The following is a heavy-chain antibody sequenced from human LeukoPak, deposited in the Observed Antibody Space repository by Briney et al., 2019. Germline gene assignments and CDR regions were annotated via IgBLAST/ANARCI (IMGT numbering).Heavy chain of an antibody. CDR3: ASFYSSGYYWENAFDI. D-gene: IGHD3-22*01. CDR2: INPNSGGT. Sequence: ASVKVSCKASGYTFTGYYMHWVGQAPGQGLEWMGWINPNSGGTNYAQKFQGRVTMTRDTSISTAYMELSRLRSDDTAVYYCASFYSSGYYWENAFDIWGQGTMVTVSS. CDR1: GYTFTGYY. V-gene: IGHV1-2*02. J-gene: IGHJ3*02.